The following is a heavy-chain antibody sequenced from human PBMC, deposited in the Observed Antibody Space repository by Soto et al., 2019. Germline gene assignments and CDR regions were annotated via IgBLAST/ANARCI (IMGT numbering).Heavy chain of an antibody. CDR3: AKDLPRYSSGWYIILFDY. Sequence: PGGSLRLSCAASGFTFSSYAMSWVRQAPGKGLEWVSAISGSGGSTYYADSVKGRFTISRDNSKNTLYLQMNSLRAEDTAVYYCAKDLPRYSSGWYIILFDYWGQGTLVTVSS. CDR2: ISGSGGST. J-gene: IGHJ4*02. D-gene: IGHD6-19*01. V-gene: IGHV3-23*01. CDR1: GFTFSSYA.